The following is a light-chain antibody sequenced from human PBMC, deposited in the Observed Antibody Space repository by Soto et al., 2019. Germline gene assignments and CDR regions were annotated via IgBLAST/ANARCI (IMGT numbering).Light chain of an antibody. V-gene: IGLV2-14*01. CDR2: EVS. Sequence: QSVLTQPASVSGSPGQSITISCTGTSSDVGAYNYVSWYQQHPGKAPKLMIYEVSNRPSGVSNRFSGSKSGNTASLTISGLQAEDEADYYCSSYTSISTPYVFG. CDR3: SSYTSISTPYV. J-gene: IGLJ2*01. CDR1: SSDVGAYNY.